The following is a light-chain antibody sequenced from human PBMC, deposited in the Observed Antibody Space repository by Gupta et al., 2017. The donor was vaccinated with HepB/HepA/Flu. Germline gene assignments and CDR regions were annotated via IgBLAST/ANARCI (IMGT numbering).Light chain of an antibody. J-gene: IGLJ3*02. CDR1: SSDVGNYNL. V-gene: IGLV2-23*02. CDR3: CSYGGSSTLSVV. Sequence: QSALTQPASVSGSPGQAITISCTGTSSDVGNYNLVSWYHPHPGKAPKLIIYEVNKRPSGVSNRFSGSKSGNTASRTIAGLQAEDEADYYCCSYGGSSTLSVVLGGGTKLNVL. CDR2: EVN.